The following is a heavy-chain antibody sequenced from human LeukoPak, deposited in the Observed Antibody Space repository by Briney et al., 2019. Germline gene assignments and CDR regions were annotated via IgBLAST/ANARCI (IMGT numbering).Heavy chain of an antibody. D-gene: IGHD3-16*02. Sequence: GGSLRLSCAASGFTFSSYAMSWVRQAPGKGLEWVSAISGSGGSTYYADSVKGRFTISRDNSKNTLYLQMNSLRAEDTAVYYCAKDRGHYDYFGGSYPYFDYWGQGPLVTVSS. CDR1: GFTFSSYA. J-gene: IGHJ4*02. V-gene: IGHV3-23*01. CDR3: AKDRGHYDYFGGSYPYFDY. CDR2: ISGSGGST.